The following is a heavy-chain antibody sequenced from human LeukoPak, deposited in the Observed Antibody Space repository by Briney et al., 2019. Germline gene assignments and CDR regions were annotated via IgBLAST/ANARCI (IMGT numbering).Heavy chain of an antibody. J-gene: IGHJ3*01. D-gene: IGHD1-14*01. Sequence: GESLKISCKASGYSFTSYWIGWVRQMPGKGLEWMGIIYPGDSDTKYSPSFQGQGTISADKSISTAYLQWSSLKAPDTAMYFCARPRNSQSLRAGAFDFWGQGTMVAVSS. CDR3: ARPRNSQSLRAGAFDF. CDR1: GYSFTSYW. CDR2: IYPGDSDT. V-gene: IGHV5-51*01.